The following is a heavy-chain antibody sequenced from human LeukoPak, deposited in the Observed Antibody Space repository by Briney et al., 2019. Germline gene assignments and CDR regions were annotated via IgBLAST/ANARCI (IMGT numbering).Heavy chain of an antibody. CDR3: GAQGNYSTANGRYPYFDY. CDR1: GFTVSSNY. D-gene: IGHD2-8*01. Sequence: GGSLRLSCAASGFTVSSNYMSWVRQAPGKGLEWVSLIDSGGTIYYADSVKGRFTISRDNSKNTLSLQMNSLRAEDTAVYSCGAQGNYSTANGRYPYFDYWGQGALVTVSS. J-gene: IGHJ4*02. CDR2: IDSGGTI. V-gene: IGHV3-53*01.